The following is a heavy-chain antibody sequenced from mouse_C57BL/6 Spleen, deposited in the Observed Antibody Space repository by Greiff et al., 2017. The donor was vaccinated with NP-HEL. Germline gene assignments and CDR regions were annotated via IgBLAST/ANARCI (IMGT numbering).Heavy chain of an antibody. CDR3: ARAYHYAMDY. CDR1: GFTFSDYY. D-gene: IGHD5-1*01. CDR2: INYDGSST. Sequence: EVMLVESEGGLVQPGSSMKLSCTASGFTFSDYYMAWVRQVPEKGLEWVANINYDGSSTYYLDSLKSRFIISRENAKNILYMQLSSLKSEDTATYYCARAYHYAMDYWGQGTSLTVSS. V-gene: IGHV5-16*01. J-gene: IGHJ4*01.